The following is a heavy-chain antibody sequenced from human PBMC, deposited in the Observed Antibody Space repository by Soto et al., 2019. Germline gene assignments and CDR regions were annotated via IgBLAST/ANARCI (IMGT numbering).Heavy chain of an antibody. CDR3: ARDKGRDDGSGAGDAFDI. CDR2: IIPILGIA. J-gene: IGHJ3*02. Sequence: QVQLVQSGAEVKKPGSSVKVSCKASGGTFSSYTISWVRQAPGQGLEWMGRIIPILGIANYAQKFQGRVTITADKSTSTAYMELSSLRSEDTAVYYCARDKGRDDGSGAGDAFDIWGQGTMVTVSS. V-gene: IGHV1-69*08. D-gene: IGHD3-10*01. CDR1: GGTFSSYT.